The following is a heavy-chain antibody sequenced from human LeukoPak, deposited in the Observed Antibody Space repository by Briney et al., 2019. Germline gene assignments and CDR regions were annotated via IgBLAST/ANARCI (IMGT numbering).Heavy chain of an antibody. Sequence: KPGGSLVLSCAASGFPSTDYCMHGVRQAPGKGVEWVASITTSASFIYYADSVKGRFTISRDNAKNSLYLQMNSLRAEDTAVYYCGREQVGTTMDLDYWGQGTLVTVSS. V-gene: IGHV3-21*06. D-gene: IGHD1-26*01. CDR2: ITTSASFI. CDR3: GREQVGTTMDLDY. CDR1: GFPSTDYC. J-gene: IGHJ4*02.